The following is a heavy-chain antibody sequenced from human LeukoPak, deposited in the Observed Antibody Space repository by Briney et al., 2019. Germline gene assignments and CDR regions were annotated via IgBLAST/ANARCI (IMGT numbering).Heavy chain of an antibody. CDR2: ISYDGSNK. J-gene: IGHJ4*02. CDR1: GFTFNNYA. V-gene: IGHV3-30-3*01. CDR3: ARGDYSSQEY. D-gene: IGHD6-13*01. Sequence: GGYLRLSCEASGFTFNNYAMHWVRQAPGKGLDWVAVISYDGSNKYYADSVKGRFTISRDNSKNTLYLQMNRLRYEDTAVYYCARGDYSSQEYWGQGTLVTVSS.